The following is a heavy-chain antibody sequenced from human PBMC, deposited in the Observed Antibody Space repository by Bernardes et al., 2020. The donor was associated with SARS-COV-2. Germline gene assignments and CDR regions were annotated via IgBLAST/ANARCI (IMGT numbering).Heavy chain of an antibody. CDR2: ISSSSGTI. CDR1: GFTFSSYR. Sequence: GGSLRLSCAASGFTFSSYRMNWVRQAPGKGLEWVSYISSSSGTIYYADSVKGRFTISRDNAKNTLYLQMNSLRAEDTAVYYCARDVGGADWRFGFDVWGPGTMGHVS. D-gene: IGHD2-21*02. CDR3: ARDVGGADWRFGFDV. J-gene: IGHJ3*01. V-gene: IGHV3-48*01.